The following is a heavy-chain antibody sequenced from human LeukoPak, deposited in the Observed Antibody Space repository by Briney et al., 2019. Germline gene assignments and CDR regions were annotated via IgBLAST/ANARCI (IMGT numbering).Heavy chain of an antibody. J-gene: IGHJ4*02. CDR3: ARLTTSSDY. D-gene: IGHD4-11*01. CDR2: IYYSGST. V-gene: IGHV4-39*01. Sequence: SETLSLTCTVSGGSISSSIYYWGWIRQPPGKGLEWIGSIYYSGSTYYNPSLKSRVTISVDTSKNQFSLKLSSVTAADTAVYYCARLTTSSDYWGQGTLVTVSS. CDR1: GGSISSSIYY.